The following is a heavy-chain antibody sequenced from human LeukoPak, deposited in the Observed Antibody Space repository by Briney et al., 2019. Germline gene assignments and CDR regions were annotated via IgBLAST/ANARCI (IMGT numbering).Heavy chain of an antibody. CDR2: IGTDGIYT. J-gene: IGHJ6*02. Sequence: GGSLRLSCAVSGFTFRNFAMNWVRQAPGKGLEWVSYIGTDGIYTNYADSVKGRFAISRDNAKNSLYLQMNSLRGEDMAVYYCARGHYGLGVWGQGTTVTVSS. CDR1: GFTFRNFA. V-gene: IGHV3-21*05. CDR3: ARGHYGLGV.